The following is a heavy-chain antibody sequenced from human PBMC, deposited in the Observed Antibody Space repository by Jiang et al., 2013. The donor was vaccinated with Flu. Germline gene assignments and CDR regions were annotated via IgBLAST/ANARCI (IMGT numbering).Heavy chain of an antibody. D-gene: IGHD5-18*01. V-gene: IGHV3-33*05. CDR3: ARDHSYGQSGGDY. J-gene: IGHJ4*02. CDR1: GFTFSSYG. Sequence: LVESGGGVVQPGRSLRLSCAASGFTFSSYGMHWVRQAPGKGLEWVAVISYDGSNKYYADSVKGRFTISRDNSKNTLYLQMNSLRAEDTAVYYCARDHSYGQSGGDYWGQGTLVTVSS. CDR2: ISYDGSNK.